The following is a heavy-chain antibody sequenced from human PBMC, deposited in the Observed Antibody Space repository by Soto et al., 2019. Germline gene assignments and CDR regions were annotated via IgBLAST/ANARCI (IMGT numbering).Heavy chain of an antibody. Sequence: SWFRHAPGKGLEWVSYISSSSSTIYYADSVKGRFTISRGNAKNSLYLQMNSLRDEDTAVYYCARDLVGARCAFDIWGQGTMVTVSS. CDR3: ARDLVGARCAFDI. J-gene: IGHJ3*02. D-gene: IGHD1-26*01. V-gene: IGHV3-48*02. CDR2: ISSSSSTI.